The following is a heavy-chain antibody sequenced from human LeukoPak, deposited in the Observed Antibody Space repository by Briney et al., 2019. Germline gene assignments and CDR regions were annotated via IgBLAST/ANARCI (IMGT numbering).Heavy chain of an antibody. CDR1: GFIFSSNY. Sequence: TSGNLRLSCAASGFIFSSNYMTWLRQAPGKEPEGVSVIFRGGSTYYADSVKGRVTISRDNSKNTLYLQMNHRRGEDTAVYYCARVGPTRSDFDYWGQGTLVTASS. CDR3: ARVGPTRSDFDY. V-gene: IGHV3-53*01. D-gene: IGHD1-26*01. J-gene: IGHJ4*02. CDR2: IFRGGST.